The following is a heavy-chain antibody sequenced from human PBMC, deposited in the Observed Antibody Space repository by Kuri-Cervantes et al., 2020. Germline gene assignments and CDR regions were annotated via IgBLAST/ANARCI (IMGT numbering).Heavy chain of an antibody. CDR1: GFTLSSYG. CDR2: IKQDGSEK. J-gene: IGHJ5*02. D-gene: IGHD3-22*01. Sequence: LSLTCAASGFTLSSYGMHWVRQAPGKGLEWVANIKQDGSEKYYVDSVKGRFTISRDNAKNSLYLQMNSLRAEDTAVYYCARVRYYYDSSGYYPNWFDPWGQGTLVTVSS. V-gene: IGHV3-7*01. CDR3: ARVRYYYDSSGYYPNWFDP.